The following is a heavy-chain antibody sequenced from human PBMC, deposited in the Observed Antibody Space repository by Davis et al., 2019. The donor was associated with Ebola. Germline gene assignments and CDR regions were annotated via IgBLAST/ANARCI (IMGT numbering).Heavy chain of an antibody. J-gene: IGHJ4*02. CDR3: ARETGGGSCII. Sequence: ASVKVSCKASGYTFTSYGISWVRQAPGQGLEWMGWISAYNGNTNYAQKFQGRVTITADESTSTAYMELSSLRSEDTAVYYCARETGGGSCIIWGQGTLVTVSS. D-gene: IGHD2-15*01. CDR2: ISAYNGNT. CDR1: GYTFTSYG. V-gene: IGHV1-18*04.